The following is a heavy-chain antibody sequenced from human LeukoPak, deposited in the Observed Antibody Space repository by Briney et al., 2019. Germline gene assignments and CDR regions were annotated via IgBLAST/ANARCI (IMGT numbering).Heavy chain of an antibody. Sequence: SETLXLTCDVSGGSVTSTNWWTWFRQXPGKGLEWIGEVHLDGRTNYNPSLKSRLVMSADLPENHISLKLTSVTAADTAVYYCAREGGLYRPLDYSGQGTLVTVSS. D-gene: IGHD6-25*01. J-gene: IGHJ4*02. CDR1: GGSVTSTNW. CDR2: VHLDGRT. V-gene: IGHV4-4*02. CDR3: AREGGLYRPLDY.